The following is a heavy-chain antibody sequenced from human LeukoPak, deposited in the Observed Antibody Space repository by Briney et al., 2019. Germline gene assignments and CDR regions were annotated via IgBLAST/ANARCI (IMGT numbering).Heavy chain of an antibody. Sequence: QTGGSLRLSCAASGFTFSSYEMNWVRQAPGKGLEWVSHISSSGTTIYYADSVKGRFTISRDNAKNSLYLHMNSLRAEDTAVYYCASRFDYWGQGALVTVSS. CDR1: GFTFSSYE. CDR3: ASRFDY. J-gene: IGHJ4*02. V-gene: IGHV3-48*03. CDR2: ISSSGTTI.